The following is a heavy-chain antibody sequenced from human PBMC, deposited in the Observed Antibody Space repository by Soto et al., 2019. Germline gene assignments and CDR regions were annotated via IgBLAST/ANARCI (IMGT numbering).Heavy chain of an antibody. J-gene: IGHJ4*02. CDR2: IYHSGST. D-gene: IGHD2-2*01. CDR3: GKEARGKGVVPGRGGDY. V-gene: IGHV4-4*02. Sequence: PSETLSLTCAVSGGSISSSNWWSWVRQPPGKGLEWIGEIYHSGSTNYNPSLKSRVTISVDKSKNQFSLKLSSVTAADTAVYYWGKEARGKGVVPGRGGDYWGRGTLVTVSS. CDR1: GGSISSSNW.